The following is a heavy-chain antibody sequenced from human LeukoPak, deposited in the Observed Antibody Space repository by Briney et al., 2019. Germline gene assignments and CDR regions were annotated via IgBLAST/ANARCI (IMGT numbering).Heavy chain of an antibody. CDR1: GFTVSNNY. CDR2: IYSGGST. D-gene: IGHD6-13*01. J-gene: IGHJ4*02. V-gene: IGHV3-53*01. CDR3: ARDSIAAAGGLDY. Sequence: AGGSLRLSCAASGFTVSNNYMSWVRQAPGKGLEWVSVIYSGGSTYYADSVKGRFTISRDNSKNTLYLQMNSLRAEDTAVYYCARDSIAAAGGLDYWGQGTLVTVSS.